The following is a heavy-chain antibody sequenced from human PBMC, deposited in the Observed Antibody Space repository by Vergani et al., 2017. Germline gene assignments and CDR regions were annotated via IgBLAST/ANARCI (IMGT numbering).Heavy chain of an antibody. CDR1: GGSISSGSYY. CDR2: IYTSGST. V-gene: IGHV4-61*02. CDR3: ARDGYPDSSGYYYLSYYYYGMDV. D-gene: IGHD3-22*01. Sequence: QVQLQESGPGLVKPSQTLSLTCTVSGGSISSGSYYWSWIRQPAGKGLEWIGRIYTSGSTNYNPSLKSRVTISVDTSKNQFSLKLSSVTAADTAVYYCARDGYPDSSGYYYLSYYYYGMDVWGQGTTVTVSS. J-gene: IGHJ6*02.